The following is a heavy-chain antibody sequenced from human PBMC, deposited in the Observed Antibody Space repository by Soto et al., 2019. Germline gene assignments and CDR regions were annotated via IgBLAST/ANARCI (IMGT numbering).Heavy chain of an antibody. CDR3: ARVSSSWYKDYFDY. CDR1: GGTFSNYA. J-gene: IGHJ4*02. V-gene: IGHV1-69*12. Sequence: QVQLVQSGAEVKKPGSSVKVSCKASGGTFSNYAISWVRQAPGQGLEWMGGIIPIFGTTNYAQRFQGRVTMTADESTSTASMELSSLRSEDTAVYYCARVSSSWYKDYFDYWGQGTLVTVSS. CDR2: IIPIFGTT. D-gene: IGHD6-13*01.